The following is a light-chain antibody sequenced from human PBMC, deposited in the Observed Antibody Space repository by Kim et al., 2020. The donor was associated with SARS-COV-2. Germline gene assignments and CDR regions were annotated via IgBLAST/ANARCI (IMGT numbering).Light chain of an antibody. CDR3: QQSDNLLT. CDR1: HDISNY. Sequence: DIQMTQSPSSLSAFVGDRVTITCQASHDISNYLNWYQQKSGKAPKLLIYEASNLETGVPPRFSGSGAGREFTFTISSLQPEDVATYYCQQSDNLLTFGGGTKLEI. J-gene: IGKJ4*01. V-gene: IGKV1-33*01. CDR2: EAS.